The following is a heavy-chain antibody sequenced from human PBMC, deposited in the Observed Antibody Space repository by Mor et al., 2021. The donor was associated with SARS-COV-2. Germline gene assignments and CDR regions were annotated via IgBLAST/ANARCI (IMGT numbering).Heavy chain of an antibody. CDR2: INSYGTNR. V-gene: IGHV3-74*01. J-gene: IGHJ3*02. Sequence: GLVWVSRINSYGTNRDYADSVEGRLTVSSDIAKNILYLQMSSLRPEDTAMYFCARGFPGDAFDIWGQGTMVTVSS. CDR3: ARGFPGDAFDI.